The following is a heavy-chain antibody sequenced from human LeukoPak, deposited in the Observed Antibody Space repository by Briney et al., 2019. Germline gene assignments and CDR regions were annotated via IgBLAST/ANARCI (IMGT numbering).Heavy chain of an antibody. CDR1: GFTFSSYA. J-gene: IGHJ4*02. Sequence: GGSPRLSCAASGFTFSSYAMHWVRQAPGKGLEWVSGISWNSGSIGYADSVKGRFTISRDNAKNSLYLQMNSLRAEDTALYYCAKGRGFDYWGQGTLVTVSS. D-gene: IGHD3-10*01. V-gene: IGHV3-9*01. CDR2: ISWNSGSI. CDR3: AKGRGFDY.